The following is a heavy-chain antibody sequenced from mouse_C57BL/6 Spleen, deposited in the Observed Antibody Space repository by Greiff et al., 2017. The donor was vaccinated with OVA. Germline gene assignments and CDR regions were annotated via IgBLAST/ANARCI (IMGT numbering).Heavy chain of an antibody. Sequence: QVQLKQPGAELVMPGASVKLSCKASGYTFTSYWMHWVKQRPGQGLEWIGEIDPSDSYTNYNQKFKGKSTLTVDKSSSTAYMQLSSLTSEDSAVYYCAREERLYDYDGFAYWGQGTLVTVSA. CDR2: IDPSDSYT. V-gene: IGHV1-69*01. CDR3: AREERLYDYDGFAY. CDR1: GYTFTSYW. D-gene: IGHD2-4*01. J-gene: IGHJ3*01.